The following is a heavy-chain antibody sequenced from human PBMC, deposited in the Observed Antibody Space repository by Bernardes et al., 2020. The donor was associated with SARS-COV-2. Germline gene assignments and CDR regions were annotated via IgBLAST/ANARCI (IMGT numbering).Heavy chain of an antibody. J-gene: IGHJ3*02. CDR1: GFPVNRYW. Sequence: GGALRGSCAVSGFPVNRYWQRLVPQPPGKGLGWVSRINGDGSSTNYADVLKGPTTISRDNAKNTLILQMNSLSADATAVYYCARGAYSLDRSGPRSVFDIWGQATMVTVSS. CDR2: INGDGSST. CDR3: ARGAYSLDRSGPRSVFDI. V-gene: IGHV3-74*01. D-gene: IGHD3-22*01.